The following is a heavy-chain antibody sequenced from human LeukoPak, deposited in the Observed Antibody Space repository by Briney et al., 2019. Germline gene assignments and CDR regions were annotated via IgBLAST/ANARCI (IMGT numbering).Heavy chain of an antibody. CDR1: GGSFSGYY. J-gene: IGHJ5*02. D-gene: IGHD3-16*01. V-gene: IGHV4-34*01. CDR2: INHSGST. Sequence: SETLSLTCAVYGGSFSGYYWSWIRQPPGKGLEWIGEINHSGSTNYNPSLKSRVTISVDTSKNQFSLKLSSVTAADTAVYYCARGRDDRTIMITSGGVITNWFDPWGQGTLVTVSS. CDR3: ARGRDDRTIMITSGGVITNWFDP.